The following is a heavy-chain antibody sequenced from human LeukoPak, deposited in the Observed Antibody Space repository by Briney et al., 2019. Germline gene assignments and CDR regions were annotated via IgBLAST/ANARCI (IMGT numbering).Heavy chain of an antibody. CDR3: AVNLTRHTFDI. Sequence: ASETLSLTCTVSGGSICTYYWSWIRQSPGKGLEWIGSIYYSGSTNYNPSLKNRVTISVDTSKNQFSLELSSVTAADTAVYYCAVNLTRHTFDIWGQGTMVTVSS. CDR1: GGSICTYY. CDR2: IYYSGST. D-gene: IGHD1-1*01. V-gene: IGHV4-59*08. J-gene: IGHJ3*02.